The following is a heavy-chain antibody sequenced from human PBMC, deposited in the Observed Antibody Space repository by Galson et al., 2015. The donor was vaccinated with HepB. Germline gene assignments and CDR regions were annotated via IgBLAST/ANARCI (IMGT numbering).Heavy chain of an antibody. CDR3: ARLDSGSYYKPGTHSFG. CDR2: IDPSDSCT. D-gene: IGHD3-10*01. V-gene: IGHV5-10-1*01. CDR1: GYSFTSYW. Sequence: QSGAEVKKPGESLRISCKGSGYSFTSYWITWVRQMPGKGLEWMGRIDPSDSCTNYSPSFQGHVTISADKPISTAYLQWSSLKASDTAMYYCARLDSGSYYKPGTHSFGWGQGTLVTVSS. J-gene: IGHJ4*02.